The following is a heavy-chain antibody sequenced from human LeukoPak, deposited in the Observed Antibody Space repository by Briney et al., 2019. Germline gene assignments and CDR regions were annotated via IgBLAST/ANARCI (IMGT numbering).Heavy chain of an antibody. CDR3: VKVLSSSVATFPPDAFDI. CDR2: ISTNGGST. V-gene: IGHV3-64D*06. CDR1: GFTFSSSA. D-gene: IGHD5-12*01. J-gene: IGHJ3*02. Sequence: GGSLRLSCSASGFTFSSSAMHWVRQAPGKGLEYASGISTNGGSTYYADSVKGRFTISRDNSKNTLYLQMSSLRAEDTAVYYCVKVLSSSVATFPPDAFDIWGQGTMVTVSS.